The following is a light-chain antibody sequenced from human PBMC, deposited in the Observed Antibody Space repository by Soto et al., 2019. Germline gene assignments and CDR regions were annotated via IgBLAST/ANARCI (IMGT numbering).Light chain of an antibody. V-gene: IGLV1-44*01. CDR2: SNN. CDR1: SSNIGSKT. CDR3: AAWDDSLNGVV. J-gene: IGLJ2*01. Sequence: QPVLTQPPSASGTPGQRVTISCSGSSSNIGSKTVNWYQQLPGTAPKLLIYSNNHRPSGVPDRFSGSKSGTSASLAISGLQSEDEAEYYCAAWDDSLNGVVFGGGTKLTVL.